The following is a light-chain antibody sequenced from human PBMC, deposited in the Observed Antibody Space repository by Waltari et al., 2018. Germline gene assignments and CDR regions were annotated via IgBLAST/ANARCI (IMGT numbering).Light chain of an antibody. CDR2: AVS. Sequence: DIQMTQSPSSLSASVGDRVTIPCRPSQTINKYLNWYQQKPGKAPKLLIAAVSSLQSGVPSRFSGSGSGTDFTLTISSLQPEDFATYYCQQSESLPLTFGGGTKVEIK. V-gene: IGKV1-39*01. J-gene: IGKJ4*01. CDR1: QTINKY. CDR3: QQSESLPLT.